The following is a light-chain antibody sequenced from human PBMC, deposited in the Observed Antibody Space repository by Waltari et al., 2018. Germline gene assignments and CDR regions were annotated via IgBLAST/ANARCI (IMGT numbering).Light chain of an antibody. J-gene: IGKJ2*01. CDR1: QSISTF. CDR2: TAS. CDR3: QQSYGTLYT. V-gene: IGKV1-39*01. Sequence: DIQMTQSPSSLSASVGDRVTITCRASQSISTFLNWYQQKPGKAPNLLIYTASNLQSGVPSRFSGSGSGTDFTLTINSLQPEDFATYYCQQSYGTLYTFGQGTKLEIK.